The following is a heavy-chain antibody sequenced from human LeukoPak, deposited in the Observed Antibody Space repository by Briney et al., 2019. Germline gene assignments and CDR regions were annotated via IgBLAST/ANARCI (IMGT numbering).Heavy chain of an antibody. CDR2: IYYSGST. Sequence: SETLSLTCTVSGGSISSSSYYWGWIRQPPGKGLEWIGSIYYSGSTYYNPSLKSRVTISVDTSKNQFSLKLSSVTAADTAVYYCARDPRGEGPDYWGQGTLVTVSS. D-gene: IGHD3-10*01. V-gene: IGHV4-39*07. CDR3: ARDPRGEGPDY. CDR1: GGSISSSSYY. J-gene: IGHJ4*02.